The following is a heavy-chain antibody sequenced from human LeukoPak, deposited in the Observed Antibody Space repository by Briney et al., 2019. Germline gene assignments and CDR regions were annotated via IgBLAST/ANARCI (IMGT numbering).Heavy chain of an antibody. Sequence: SQTLSLTCTVSGGSISSGSYYWSWIRQPPGKGLEWIGSIYRSGSTYYNPSLKSRVTISVDMSKNQFSLKLSSVTAADTAVYYCARGDSSSSPDFDYWGQGTLVTVSS. CDR3: ARGDSSSSPDFDY. CDR2: IYRSGST. CDR1: GGSISSGSYY. D-gene: IGHD6-6*01. J-gene: IGHJ4*02. V-gene: IGHV4-39*07.